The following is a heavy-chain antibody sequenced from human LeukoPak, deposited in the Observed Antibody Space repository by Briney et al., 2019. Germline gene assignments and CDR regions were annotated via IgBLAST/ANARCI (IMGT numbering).Heavy chain of an antibody. CDR1: GGSFSGYC. Sequence: SETLSLTCAVYGGSFSGYCWNWIRQPPGRGLEWIGEINHTGTTNYNPSLKSRVTISVDTSKNQFSLKLSSVTAADTAVYYCARGDYYDSSPVGYWGQGTLVTVSS. V-gene: IGHV4-34*01. CDR3: ARGDYYDSSPVGY. CDR2: INHTGTT. D-gene: IGHD3-22*01. J-gene: IGHJ4*02.